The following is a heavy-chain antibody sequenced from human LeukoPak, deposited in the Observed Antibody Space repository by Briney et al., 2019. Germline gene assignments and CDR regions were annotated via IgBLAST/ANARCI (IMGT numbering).Heavy chain of an antibody. D-gene: IGHD2-2*01. CDR2: IDPSDSYT. Sequence: GESLKISCKGSGYSFASYWITWVRQMPGKGLQWMGRIDPSDSYTNYSPSLQGHVTISADKSISTAYLQWSSLKASDTAMYYCASERYCSSTSCYFDYWGQGTLVTVSS. V-gene: IGHV5-10-1*01. CDR3: ASERYCSSTSCYFDY. J-gene: IGHJ4*02. CDR1: GYSFASYW.